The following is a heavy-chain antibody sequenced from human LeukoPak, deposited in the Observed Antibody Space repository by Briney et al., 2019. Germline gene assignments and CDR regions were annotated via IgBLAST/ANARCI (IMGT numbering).Heavy chain of an antibody. V-gene: IGHV1-69*04. CDR2: IIPILGIA. D-gene: IGHD1-26*01. J-gene: IGHJ3*02. Sequence: GASVKVSCKASGGTFSSYAISWVRQAPGQGLEWMGRIIPILGIANYAQKFQGRVTITADKSTSTAYMELSSLRSEDTAVYYCARGGMGEGDAFDIWGQGTMVTVSS. CDR3: ARGGMGEGDAFDI. CDR1: GGTFSSYA.